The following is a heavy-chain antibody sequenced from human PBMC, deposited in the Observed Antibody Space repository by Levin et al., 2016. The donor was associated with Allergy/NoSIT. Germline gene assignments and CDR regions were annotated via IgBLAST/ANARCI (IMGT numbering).Heavy chain of an antibody. CDR3: VVDRRECRGGNCYSIR. CDR2: ISGSDAST. CDR1: GFTLSTYV. J-gene: IGHJ4*02. Sequence: GSLKISCAASGFTLSTYVMSWVRQAPGRGLEWVSTISGSDASTYYADSVKGRFSISRDNSKNTLYLQMNSLRVGDTAVYYCVVDRRECRGGNCYSIRWGRGVMVTVSS. V-gene: IGHV3-23*01. D-gene: IGHD2-15*01.